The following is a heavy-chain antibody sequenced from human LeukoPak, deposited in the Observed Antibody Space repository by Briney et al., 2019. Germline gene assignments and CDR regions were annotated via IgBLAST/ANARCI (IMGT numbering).Heavy chain of an antibody. CDR2: ISSSGSTI. V-gene: IGHV3-48*03. CDR3: ARDFVGVVPFDY. CDR1: GFTFSSYE. D-gene: IGHD2-15*01. J-gene: IGHJ4*02. Sequence: PGGSLRLSCAASGFTFSSYEMNWVRQAPGKGLEWVSYISSSGSTIYYADSVKGRFTISRDNAKNSLYLQMNSLRAEDTAVYYCARDFVGVVPFDYWGQGTLVTVSS.